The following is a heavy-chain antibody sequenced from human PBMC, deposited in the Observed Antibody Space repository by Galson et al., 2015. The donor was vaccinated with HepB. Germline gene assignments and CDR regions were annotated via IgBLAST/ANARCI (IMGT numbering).Heavy chain of an antibody. CDR2: ISSSGSTK. Sequence: SLRLSCAAPGFSLSNYAMSWVRQAPGGGLEWVSYISSSGSTKYYTDSVKGRFTISRDNAKNLLYLQMSSLRAEDTAVYYCARNLRTQPNFHYYAMDVWGQGTTVTVSS. D-gene: IGHD2-8*01. CDR1: GFSLSNYA. J-gene: IGHJ6*02. CDR3: ARNLRTQPNFHYYAMDV. V-gene: IGHV3-11*01.